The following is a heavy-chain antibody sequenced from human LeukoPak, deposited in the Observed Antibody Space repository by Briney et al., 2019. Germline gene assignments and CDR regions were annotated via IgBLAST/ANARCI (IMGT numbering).Heavy chain of an antibody. V-gene: IGHV4-59*01. J-gene: IGHJ5*02. D-gene: IGHD3-22*01. Sequence: SETLSLTCTVSGGSISSYYWSWIRQPPGTGLEWIGYVSNSGSTNYNPSLKSRVTISVDTPKSQFSLKLTSVTAADTAVYYCARDLQSTGYYSGWFDPWGQGTLVTVSS. CDR3: ARDLQSTGYYSGWFDP. CDR2: VSNSGST. CDR1: GGSISSYY.